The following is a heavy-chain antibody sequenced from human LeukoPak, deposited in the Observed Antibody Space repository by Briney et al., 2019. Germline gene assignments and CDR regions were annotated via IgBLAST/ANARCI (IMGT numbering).Heavy chain of an antibody. CDR3: ASTRIVVVPAAISYDY. CDR1: GFIFSTYE. Sequence: GGSLRLSCAASGFIFSTYEMNWVRQAPGRGLEWLSYITGSGGKTYYADSVKGRFTISRDNSKNTLYLQMNSLRAEDTAVYYCASTRIVVVPAAISYDYWGQGTLVTVSS. J-gene: IGHJ4*02. D-gene: IGHD2-2*02. CDR2: ITGSGGKT. V-gene: IGHV3-23*01.